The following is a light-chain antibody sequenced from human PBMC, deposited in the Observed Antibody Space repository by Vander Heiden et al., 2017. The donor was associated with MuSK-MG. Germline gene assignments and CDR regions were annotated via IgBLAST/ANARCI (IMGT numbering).Light chain of an antibody. CDR2: DTN. CDR3: CHSYRGFRV. V-gene: IGLV7-46*01. Sequence: QVVVTQEPSLTVSPGGTVIFTCGSSTGAVTSGLYPYWFQQKPGHVLRLLIYDTNKKQSWTPARFSGSLCGGKAALTLSGAQAEDDDDYYCCHSYRGFRVFGGGTKLTVL. CDR1: TGAVTSGLY. J-gene: IGLJ3*02.